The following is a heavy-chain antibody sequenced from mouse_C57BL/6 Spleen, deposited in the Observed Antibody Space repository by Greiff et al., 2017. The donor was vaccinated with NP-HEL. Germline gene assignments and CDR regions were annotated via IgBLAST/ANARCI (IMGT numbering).Heavy chain of an antibody. CDR2: IWWDDDK. V-gene: IGHV8-8*01. J-gene: IGHJ2*01. Sequence: QVTLKESGPGILQPSQTLSLTCSFSGFSLSTFGMGVGWIRQPSGKGLEWLAHIWWDDDKYYNPALKSRLPISKDTSKNQVCLKIANLDTADTATYYCARIGGNYDYDDYFDYWGQGTTLTVSS. CDR1: GFSLSTFGMG. CDR3: ARIGGNYDYDDYFDY. D-gene: IGHD2-4*01.